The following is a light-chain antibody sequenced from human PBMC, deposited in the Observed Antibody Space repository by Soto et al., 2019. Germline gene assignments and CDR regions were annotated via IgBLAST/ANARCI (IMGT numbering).Light chain of an antibody. CDR1: QRIITY. CDR3: QQSYSTPYT. J-gene: IGKJ2*01. Sequence: DIQVTQSPSSLSASVGDRVTISCRASQRIITYLNWYQHKPGKAPKLLIHAASSLRSGVPSRFSGSGSGTDFTLTISSRQPEDFATYYCQQSYSTPYTFGQGTKLEIK. V-gene: IGKV1-39*01. CDR2: AAS.